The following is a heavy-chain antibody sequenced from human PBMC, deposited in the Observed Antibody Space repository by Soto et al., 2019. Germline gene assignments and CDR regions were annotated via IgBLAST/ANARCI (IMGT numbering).Heavy chain of an antibody. D-gene: IGHD2-2*01. CDR3: ARVPDR. CDR2: IYHSGST. Sequence: PSETLSLTCAVSGGSISSGGYSWSWIRQPPGKGLEWIGYIYHSGSTYYNPSLKSRVTTSVDRSKNQFSLKLSSVTAADTAAYYCARVPDRWGQGTLVTVSS. V-gene: IGHV4-30-2*01. J-gene: IGHJ5*02. CDR1: GGSISSGGYS.